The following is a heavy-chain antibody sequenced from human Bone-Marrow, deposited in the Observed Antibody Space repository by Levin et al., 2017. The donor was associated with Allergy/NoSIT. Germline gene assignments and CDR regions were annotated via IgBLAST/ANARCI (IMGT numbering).Heavy chain of an antibody. CDR1: GFSFNTYE. CDR2: ISGSGNTV. CDR3: AGKPLSSWLYWYFDL. J-gene: IGHJ2*01. D-gene: IGHD6-19*01. Sequence: GGSLRLSCIASGFSFNTYEMNWVRQAPGKGLEWIPYISGSGNTVYYADSVKGRFTISRDNARNSLYLHMNSLRPEDTAVYYCAGKPLSSWLYWYFDLWGRGTLVTVSS. V-gene: IGHV3-48*03.